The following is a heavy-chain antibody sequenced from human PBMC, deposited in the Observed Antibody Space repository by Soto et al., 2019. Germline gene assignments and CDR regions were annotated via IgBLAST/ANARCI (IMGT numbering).Heavy chain of an antibody. CDR2: MYHRGNT. Sequence: LWRTLSLTGGDSGDAIGIVYYGGGIRQPPGKGLRGIGNMYHRGNTYYNPSLKSRVTISVDASKNRFSLKPTSATAVAAAVYYSARSAYFDGGAFYYYFDYWGQGTLVTVS. J-gene: IGHJ4*02. D-gene: IGHD1-26*01. V-gene: IGHV4-38-2*01. CDR1: GDAIGIVYY. CDR3: ARSAYFDGGAFYYYFDY.